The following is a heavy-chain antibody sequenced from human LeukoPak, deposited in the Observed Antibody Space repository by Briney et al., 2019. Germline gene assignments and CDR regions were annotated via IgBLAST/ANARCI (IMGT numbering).Heavy chain of an antibody. D-gene: IGHD2-2*01. CDR2: IIPIFGTA. CDR1: GYTFTSYG. CDR3: ARAPSRGDWFDP. Sequence: SVKVSCKASGYTFTSYGISWVRQAPGQGLEWMGGIIPIFGTANYAQKFQGRVTITADESTSTAYMELSSLRSEDTAVYYCARAPSRGDWFDPWGQGTLVTVSS. V-gene: IGHV1-69*13. J-gene: IGHJ5*02.